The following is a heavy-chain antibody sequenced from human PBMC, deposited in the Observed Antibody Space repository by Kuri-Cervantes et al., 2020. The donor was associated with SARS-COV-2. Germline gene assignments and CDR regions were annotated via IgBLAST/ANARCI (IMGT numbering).Heavy chain of an antibody. V-gene: IGHV3-33*01. CDR2: IWYDGSNK. D-gene: IGHD3-3*01. Sequence: GESLKISCAASGFTFSSYGMHWVRQAPGKGLEWVAVIWYDGSNKYYADSVKGRFTISRDNSKNTLYLQINSLRAEDTAVYYCARDAWYYDFWSGYHSPSGDSYYFDYWGQGTLVTVSS. CDR1: GFTFSSYG. CDR3: ARDAWYYDFWSGYHSPSGDSYYFDY. J-gene: IGHJ4*02.